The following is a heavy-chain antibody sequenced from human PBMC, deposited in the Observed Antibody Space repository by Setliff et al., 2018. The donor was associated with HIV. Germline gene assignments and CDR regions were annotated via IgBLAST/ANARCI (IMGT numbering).Heavy chain of an antibody. Sequence: GGSLRLSCAASGFTFSTFSMSWVRQAPGKGLEWVSSITSRSADIYYADSVKGRFTISRDNAKNSVSLQMNSLRVEDTAVYYCARDDWTCSDGTCFPITFDYWGQGTLVTVSS. CDR3: ARDDWTCSDGTCFPITFDY. J-gene: IGHJ4*02. D-gene: IGHD2-15*01. CDR2: ITSRSADI. V-gene: IGHV3-21*01. CDR1: GFTFSTFS.